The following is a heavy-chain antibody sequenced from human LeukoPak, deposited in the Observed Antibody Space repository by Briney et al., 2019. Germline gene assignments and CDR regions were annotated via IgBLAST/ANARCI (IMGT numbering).Heavy chain of an antibody. J-gene: IGHJ6*02. Sequence: GASVKVYCKASGYSFTGYFMQWVRQAPGQGLEWMGWINPNSGDTNYAQKFQGRVTMTRDTSISTAYMELSRLRSDDAAVYYCARRFYYAMDVWGQGTTVTVSS. D-gene: IGHD3-16*01. V-gene: IGHV1-2*02. CDR2: INPNSGDT. CDR1: GYSFTGYF. CDR3: ARRFYYAMDV.